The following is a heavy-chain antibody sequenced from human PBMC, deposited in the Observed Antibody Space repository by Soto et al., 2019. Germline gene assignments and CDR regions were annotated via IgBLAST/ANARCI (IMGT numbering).Heavy chain of an antibody. Sequence: DEQVVESGGGLVQPGGSLRLSCTASGFTFSNYWIHWVRQASGKGLVWVSRIKGDGSITNYADSVRGRFSIARHNAKNTVYLQMDSLRAEDTAAYYCARGASGRYYRDVWGKGTTVTVS. V-gene: IGHV3-74*01. CDR3: ARGASGRYYRDV. D-gene: IGHD3-10*01. J-gene: IGHJ6*03. CDR1: GFTFSNYW. CDR2: IKGDGSIT.